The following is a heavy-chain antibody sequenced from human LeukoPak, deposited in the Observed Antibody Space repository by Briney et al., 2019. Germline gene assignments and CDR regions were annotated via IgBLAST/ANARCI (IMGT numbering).Heavy chain of an antibody. Sequence: GGSLRLSCEASGFSFSDYAMSWVRQAPGKGLEWVGSIDDAGRDPWYANSVKGRFTVSRDNSRNTLYLQMSTLRVEETAVYHCAARRPHYGDYVYWGLGTLVTVSS. D-gene: IGHD4-17*01. CDR2: IDDAGRDP. V-gene: IGHV3-23*01. CDR1: GFSFSDYA. CDR3: AARRPHYGDYVY. J-gene: IGHJ4*02.